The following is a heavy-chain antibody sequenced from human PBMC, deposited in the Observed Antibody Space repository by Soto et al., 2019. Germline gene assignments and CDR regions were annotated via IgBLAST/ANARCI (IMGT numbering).Heavy chain of an antibody. CDR1: GGTISSYY. V-gene: IGHV4-59*01. J-gene: IGHJ6*02. CDR3: ARRLYDFSATMDV. D-gene: IGHD5-12*01. CDR2: IYYSGST. Sequence: QVQLQESGPGLVKPSETLSLTCTVSGGTISSYYWSWIRQPPGKGLECIGYIYYSGSTNYNPSLKSRGTVSVDTSKNQFSLKLSSVTAADTAVYYCARRLYDFSATMDVWGQGTTVTVSS.